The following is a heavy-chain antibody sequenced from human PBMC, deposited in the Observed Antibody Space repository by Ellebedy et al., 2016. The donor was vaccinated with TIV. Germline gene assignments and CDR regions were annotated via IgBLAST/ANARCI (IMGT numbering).Heavy chain of an antibody. CDR3: NTGWAFDD. CDR1: GLIVNNAY. V-gene: IGHV3-15*05. J-gene: IGHJ3*01. Sequence: GGSLRLXCEASGLIVNNAYMTWVRQAPGKGLEWIGRIQSRNEGGTAAYAAPVQGRFIISRDESENRLFLHMNSLRTEDTGVYYCNTGWAFDDWGQGTMVTVSS. CDR2: IQSRNEGGTA.